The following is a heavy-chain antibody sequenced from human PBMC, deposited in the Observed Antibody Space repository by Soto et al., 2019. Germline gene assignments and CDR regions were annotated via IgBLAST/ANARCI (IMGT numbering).Heavy chain of an antibody. CDR2: IYYSGST. D-gene: IGHD6-19*01. CDR3: ARCLSIAVAGTHHQCFDY. J-gene: IGHJ4*02. V-gene: IGHV4-31*03. CDR1: GGSISSGGYY. Sequence: QVQLQESGPGLVKPSQTLSLTCTVSGGSISSGGYYWSWIRQHPGKGLEWIGYIYYSGSTYYNPSLKSRVTISVDTSKNQFSLKLSSVTAADTAVDYCARCLSIAVAGTHHQCFDYWGQGTLVTVSS.